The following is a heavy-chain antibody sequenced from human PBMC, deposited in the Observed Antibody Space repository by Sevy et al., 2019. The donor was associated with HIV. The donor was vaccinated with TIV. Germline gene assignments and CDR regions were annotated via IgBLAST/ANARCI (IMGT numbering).Heavy chain of an antibody. Sequence: GESLKISCAASGFTFSSYSMNWVRQAPGKGLEWVSSISSSSSYIYYADSVKGRFTISRDNAKNSLYLQMNSLRAKDTAVYYCARDAALSNYYDSSGYPNAFDIWGQGTMVTVSS. D-gene: IGHD3-22*01. V-gene: IGHV3-21*01. CDR2: ISSSSSYI. J-gene: IGHJ3*02. CDR3: ARDAALSNYYDSSGYPNAFDI. CDR1: GFTFSSYS.